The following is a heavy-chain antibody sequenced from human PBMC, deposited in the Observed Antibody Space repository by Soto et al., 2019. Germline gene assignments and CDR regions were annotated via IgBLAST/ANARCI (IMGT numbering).Heavy chain of an antibody. J-gene: IGHJ6*02. Sequence: SESLSLTCTVSGGSISGYYWSWIRQPPGKGLEWIGNVYYSGGAKYNPSVKRRVSISVDTSKNQFSLNLSSVTAADTAVYYCTRDGDGRMTTNPYYYYGMDVWGPGITVTVS. CDR3: TRDGDGRMTTNPYYYYGMDV. D-gene: IGHD2-21*02. V-gene: IGHV4-59*01. CDR2: VYYSGGA. CDR1: GGSISGYY.